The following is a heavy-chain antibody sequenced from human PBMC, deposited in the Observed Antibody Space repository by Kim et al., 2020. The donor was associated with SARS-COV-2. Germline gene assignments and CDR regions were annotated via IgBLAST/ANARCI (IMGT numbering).Heavy chain of an antibody. V-gene: IGHV1-69*01. Sequence: AQKFQGRVTITADESTSTAYMELSSLRSEDTAVYYCARDSLQRGPYGMDVWGQGTTVTVSS. CDR3: ARDSLQRGPYGMDV. J-gene: IGHJ6*02. D-gene: IGHD3-10*01.